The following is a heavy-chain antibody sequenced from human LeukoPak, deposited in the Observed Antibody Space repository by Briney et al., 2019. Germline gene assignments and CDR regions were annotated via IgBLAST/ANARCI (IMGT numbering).Heavy chain of an antibody. J-gene: IGHJ3*02. D-gene: IGHD3-22*01. Sequence: SETLSLTCTVSGGSISSYYWSWIRQPPGKGLEWIGYIYYSGSTNYNPSLKSRVTISVDTSKNQFSLKLSSVTAADTAVYYCTMIVVEDAFDIWGQGTMVTVSS. V-gene: IGHV4-59*01. CDR3: TMIVVEDAFDI. CDR1: GGSISSYY. CDR2: IYYSGST.